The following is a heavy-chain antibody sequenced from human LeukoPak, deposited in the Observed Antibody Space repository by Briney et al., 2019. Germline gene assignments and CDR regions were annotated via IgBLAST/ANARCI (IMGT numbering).Heavy chain of an antibody. CDR3: AKPPHCSSTSCPDY. Sequence: GSLRLSCAASGFTFSSYAMSWVRQAPGKGLEWVSAISGSGGSTYYADSVKGRFTISRDNSKNTLYLQMNSLRAEDTAVYYCAKPPHCSSTSCPDYWGQGTLVTVSS. D-gene: IGHD2-2*01. CDR1: GFTFSSYA. J-gene: IGHJ4*02. V-gene: IGHV3-23*01. CDR2: ISGSGGST.